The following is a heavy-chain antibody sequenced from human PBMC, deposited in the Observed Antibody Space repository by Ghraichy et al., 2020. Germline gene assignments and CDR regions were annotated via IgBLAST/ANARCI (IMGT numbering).Heavy chain of an antibody. V-gene: IGHV4-61*01. J-gene: IGHJ4*02. Sequence: SQTLSLTCTVSGGSVSNGNYYWSWIRQPPGKGLEWIGYIYYSGNTNYNPSLKSRVTISVDTSKNQFSLKLTSVTAADTAVYYCARSDYYGSGCYFPYWGQGTPLSVS. CDR1: GGSVSNGNYY. CDR3: ARSDYYGSGCYFPY. D-gene: IGHD3-10*01. CDR2: IYYSGNT.